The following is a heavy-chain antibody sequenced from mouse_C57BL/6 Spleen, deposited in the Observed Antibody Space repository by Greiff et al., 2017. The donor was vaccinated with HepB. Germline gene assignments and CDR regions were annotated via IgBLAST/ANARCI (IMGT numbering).Heavy chain of an antibody. D-gene: IGHD1-1*01. J-gene: IGHJ2*01. V-gene: IGHV1-64*01. Sequence: VQLVESGAELVKPGASVKLSCKASGYTFTSYWMHWVKQRPGQGLEWIGMIHPNSGSTNYNEKFKSKATLTVDKSSSTAYMQLSSLTSEDSAVYYCASLLMITTVVATDYWGQGTTLTVSS. CDR2: IHPNSGST. CDR3: ASLLMITTVVATDY. CDR1: GYTFTSYW.